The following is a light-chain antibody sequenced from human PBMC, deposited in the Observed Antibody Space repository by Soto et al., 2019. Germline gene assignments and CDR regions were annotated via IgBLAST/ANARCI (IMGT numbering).Light chain of an antibody. CDR3: QQYYITPYT. J-gene: IGKJ2*01. Sequence: DIVMSQSPESLAVSLGERATINCKSSQSVLYNSNNKNYLTWYQQKPGQPPKLLISWASTRESGVPERFSGSGSGTDFTLTISSLQAEDVAVYYCQQYYITPYTFGQGTKREIK. CDR1: QSVLYNSNNKNY. V-gene: IGKV4-1*01. CDR2: WAS.